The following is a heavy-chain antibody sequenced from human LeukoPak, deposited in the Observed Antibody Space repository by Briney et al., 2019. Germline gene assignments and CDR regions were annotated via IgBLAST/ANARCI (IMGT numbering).Heavy chain of an antibody. Sequence: PSETLSLTCAVSGGSISSSNWWSWVRQPPGKGLEWIGEIYHSGSTNYNPSLKSRVTISVDTSKNQFSLKLSSVTAADTAVYYCARPKVGATTGTRFDYWGQGTLVTVSS. J-gene: IGHJ4*02. V-gene: IGHV4-4*02. CDR3: ARPKVGATTGTRFDY. CDR1: GGSISSSNW. D-gene: IGHD1-26*01. CDR2: IYHSGST.